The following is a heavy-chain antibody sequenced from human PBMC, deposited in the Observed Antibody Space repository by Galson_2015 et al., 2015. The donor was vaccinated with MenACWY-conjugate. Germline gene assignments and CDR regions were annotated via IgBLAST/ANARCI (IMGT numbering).Heavy chain of an antibody. CDR3: VKRVVTNYSYMDV. V-gene: IGHV4-4*02. CDR2: VYHTGIT. Sequence: SETLSLTCAVSGDSVVAHNWWSWVRQSPTKGLEWIGEVYHTGITEYNPSVRSRLSISIDKPKNQISLKLTSVTAADTAVYYCVKRVVTNYSYMDVWGQGTTVIVSS. CDR1: GDSVVAHNW. J-gene: IGHJ6*03. D-gene: IGHD5-12*01.